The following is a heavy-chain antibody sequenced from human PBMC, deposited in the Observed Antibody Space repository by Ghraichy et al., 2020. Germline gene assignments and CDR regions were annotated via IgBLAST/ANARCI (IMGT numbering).Heavy chain of an antibody. Sequence: SQTLSLTCTVSGGSVSSGSYYWSWIRQPPGKELEWIGYIYYSGSTDYNPSLKSRVTMSVETSKNEFSLKLSSLTAADTAVYYCARRHDSSGYYWSYFDLWGRGTLVTVSS. J-gene: IGHJ2*01. CDR2: IYYSGST. CDR3: ARRHDSSGYYWSYFDL. D-gene: IGHD3-22*01. CDR1: GGSVSSGSYY. V-gene: IGHV4-61*01.